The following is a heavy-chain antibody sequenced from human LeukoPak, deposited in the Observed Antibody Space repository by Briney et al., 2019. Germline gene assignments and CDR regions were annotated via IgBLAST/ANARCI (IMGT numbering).Heavy chain of an antibody. Sequence: GASVNVSCKASVYTFTSYDINWVRQATGQGLEWMGWMNPNSGNAGYAQKFQGRVTMTRNTSISTAYMELSSLRSEDTAVYYCARRIAAAGTPLGFWGQGTLVTVSS. CDR3: ARRIAAAGTPLGF. V-gene: IGHV1-8*01. CDR2: MNPNSGNA. D-gene: IGHD6-13*01. J-gene: IGHJ4*02. CDR1: VYTFTSYD.